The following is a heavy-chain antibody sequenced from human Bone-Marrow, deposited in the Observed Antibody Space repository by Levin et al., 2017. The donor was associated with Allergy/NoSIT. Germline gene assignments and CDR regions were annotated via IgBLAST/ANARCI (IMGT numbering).Heavy chain of an antibody. CDR2: ISTSSSTI. CDR3: ARDHATTVTTGAIDY. J-gene: IGHJ4*02. CDR1: GFTFSTYS. Sequence: SCAASGFTFSTYSMNWVRQAPGKGLEWVSYISTSSSTIYYADSVKGRFTISRDNAKNSLYLQMNSLRDEDTAVYYCARDHATTVTTGAIDYWGQGTLVTVSS. V-gene: IGHV3-48*02. D-gene: IGHD4-11*01.